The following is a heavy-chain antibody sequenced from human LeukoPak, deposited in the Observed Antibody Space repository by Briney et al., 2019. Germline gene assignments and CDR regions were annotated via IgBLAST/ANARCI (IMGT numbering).Heavy chain of an antibody. CDR2: ISGSGGST. D-gene: IGHD5-12*01. V-gene: IGHV3-23*01. J-gene: IGHJ5*02. Sequence: GSLRLSCAASGFTFSSYSMNWVRQAPGKGLEWVSAISGSGGSTYYAGSVKGRFTISRDNSKNTLYLQMNSLRAEDTAVYYCAKDRGGYVNWFDPWGQGTLVTVSS. CDR1: GFTFSSYS. CDR3: AKDRGGYVNWFDP.